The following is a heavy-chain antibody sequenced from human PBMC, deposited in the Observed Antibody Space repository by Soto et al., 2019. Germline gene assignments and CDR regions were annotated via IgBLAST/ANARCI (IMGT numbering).Heavy chain of an antibody. V-gene: IGHV3-11*01. CDR1: GFTFNDYY. Sequence: PGGSLRLPCSASGFTFNDYYVSCIRQAPGKGLEWVSYISSSGSSIYYADSVKCRFTISRDNAKKSLYLQMNSLRAEDTAVYYCARESFDSGGHTTRSEAYDIWYQGPMVTVS. CDR2: ISSSGSSI. D-gene: IGHD3-22*01. CDR3: ARESFDSGGHTTRSEAYDI. J-gene: IGHJ3*02.